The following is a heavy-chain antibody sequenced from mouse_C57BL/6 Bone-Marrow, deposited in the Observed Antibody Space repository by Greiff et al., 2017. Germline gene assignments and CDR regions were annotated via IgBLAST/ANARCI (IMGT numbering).Heavy chain of an antibody. J-gene: IGHJ4*01. CDR2: INPGSGGT. CDR3: ARSGGGYAMDY. D-gene: IGHD3-1*01. CDR1: GYAFTNYL. V-gene: IGHV1-54*01. Sequence: QVQLQQSGAELVRPGTSVKVSCKASGYAFTNYLIEWVKQRPGQGLEWIGVINPGSGGTNYNEKFKGKATLTADKSSSTADMQLSSLTSEDSAVYFWARSGGGYAMDYWGQGTSVTVSS.